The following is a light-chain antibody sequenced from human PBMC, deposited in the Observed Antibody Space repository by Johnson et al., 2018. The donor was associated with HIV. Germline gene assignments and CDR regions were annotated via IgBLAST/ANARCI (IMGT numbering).Light chain of an antibody. V-gene: IGLV1-51*02. Sequence: QSMLTQPPSVSAAPEQKVTISCSGSRFNIGNNYVSWYQQLPGTAPKLLIYETYKRPSGIPDRFSASKSGTSATLDITGLQTGDEADYYCGTWDSSLSVGVFGTGTKVTVL. J-gene: IGLJ1*01. CDR3: GTWDSSLSVGV. CDR2: ETY. CDR1: RFNIGNNY.